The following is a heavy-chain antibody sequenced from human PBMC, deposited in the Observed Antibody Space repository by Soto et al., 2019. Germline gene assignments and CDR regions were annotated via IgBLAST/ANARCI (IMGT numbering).Heavy chain of an antibody. D-gene: IGHD4-17*01. CDR2: IYSGGYT. CDR1: GFTVSNNY. CDR3: AKDFTPDGYWDFDY. J-gene: IGHJ4*02. Sequence: GGSLRLSCAVSGFTVSNNYMSWVRQAPGKGLEGVSVIYSGGYTAYADSVKGRFTIPRDNSKNTLYLQMNNLRAEDTAVYYCAKDFTPDGYWDFDYWGQGTLVTVSS. V-gene: IGHV3-53*01.